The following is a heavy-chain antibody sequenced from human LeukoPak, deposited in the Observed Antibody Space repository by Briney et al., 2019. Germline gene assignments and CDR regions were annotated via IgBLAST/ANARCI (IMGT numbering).Heavy chain of an antibody. V-gene: IGHV4-4*02. J-gene: IGHJ4*02. CDR2: IYHSGST. Sequence: SGTLSLTCAVSGGSISSSNWWSWVRQPPGKGLEWIGEIYHSGSTNYNPSLKSRVTMSVDTSKNQFSLNLSSVTAADTAVYYCATQILLCHYYWGQGTLVTVSS. D-gene: IGHD2/OR15-2a*01. CDR3: ATQILLCHYY. CDR1: GGSISSSNW.